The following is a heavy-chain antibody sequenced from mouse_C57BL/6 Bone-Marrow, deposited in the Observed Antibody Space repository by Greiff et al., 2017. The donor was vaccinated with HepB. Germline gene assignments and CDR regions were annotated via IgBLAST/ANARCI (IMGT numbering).Heavy chain of an antibody. V-gene: IGHV2-9*01. J-gene: IGHJ4*01. D-gene: IGHD1-1*01. CDR1: GFSLTSYG. CDR3: AKHVYYGSGDYAMDY. Sequence: VKVEESGPGLVAPSQSLSITCTVSGFSLTSYGVDWVRQPPGKGLEWLGVIWGGGSTNYNSALMSRLSISTDNSNSQVFLKMNSLQTDDTAMYYCAKHVYYGSGDYAMDYWGQGTSVTVSS. CDR2: IWGGGST.